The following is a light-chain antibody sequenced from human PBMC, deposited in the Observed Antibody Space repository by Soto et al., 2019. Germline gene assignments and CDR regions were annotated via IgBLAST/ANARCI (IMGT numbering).Light chain of an antibody. CDR2: EVN. Sequence: QLVLTQPPSASGSPGQSVTIFCTGTSSDVGGYNYVSWYQQHPGKVPKLMVYEVNKRPSGVPDRFSGSKSGNTASLTVSGLQAEDEADYYCTSYAGGNNVFGTGTKLTVL. J-gene: IGLJ1*01. CDR3: TSYAGGNNV. CDR1: SSDVGGYNY. V-gene: IGLV2-8*01.